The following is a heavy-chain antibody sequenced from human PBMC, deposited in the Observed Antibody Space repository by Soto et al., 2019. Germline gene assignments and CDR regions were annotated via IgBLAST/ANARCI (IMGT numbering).Heavy chain of an antibody. Sequence: ASVKVSCKASGYTFTSYAMHWVRQAPGQRLEWMGWINAGNGNTKYSQKFQGRVTITRDTSTSTAYMELSSLRSDDTAVYYCARDTITYYYDSSGYVGWFDPWGQGTLVTVSS. CDR2: INAGNGNT. CDR3: ARDTITYYYDSSGYVGWFDP. V-gene: IGHV1-3*01. CDR1: GYTFTSYA. J-gene: IGHJ5*02. D-gene: IGHD3-22*01.